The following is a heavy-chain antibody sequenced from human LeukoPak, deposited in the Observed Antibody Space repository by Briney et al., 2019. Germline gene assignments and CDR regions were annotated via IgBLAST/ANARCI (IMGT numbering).Heavy chain of an antibody. D-gene: IGHD5-24*01. J-gene: IGHJ3*02. CDR3: ARDGYSHDAFDI. Sequence: PSETLSLTCAVYGGSFSGYYWSWIRQPPGKGLEWIGYIYYSGSTNYNPSLKSRVTISVDTSKNQFSLKLSSVTAADTAVYYCARDGYSHDAFDIWGQGTMVTVSS. CDR2: IYYSGST. V-gene: IGHV4-59*01. CDR1: GGSFSGYY.